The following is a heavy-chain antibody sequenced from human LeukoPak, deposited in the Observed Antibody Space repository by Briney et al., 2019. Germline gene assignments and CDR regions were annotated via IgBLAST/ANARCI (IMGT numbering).Heavy chain of an antibody. Sequence: PSETLSLTCAVYGGSFSGFYWNWIRQPPGKGLEWIGEINHSGSTNYNPSLKSRVTISVDTSGNQFSLRLSSVTAADTAVYYCARGNYYDSGSYYAFDYWGQGTLVTVSS. D-gene: IGHD3-22*01. CDR1: GGSFSGFY. CDR3: ARGNYYDSGSYYAFDY. J-gene: IGHJ4*02. V-gene: IGHV4-34*01. CDR2: INHSGST.